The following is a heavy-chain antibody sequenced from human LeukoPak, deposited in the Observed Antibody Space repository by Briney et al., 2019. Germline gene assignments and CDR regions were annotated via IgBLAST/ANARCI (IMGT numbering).Heavy chain of an antibody. CDR3: AKDTTPPKAGFDP. V-gene: IGHV3-30*02. CDR2: IRYDGSNK. Sequence: GGSLRLSCAASGFTFSSYGMHWVRQAPGKGLEWVAFIRYDGSNKYYADSVKGRFTISRDNSKNTLYLQMNSLRAEDSAVYYCAKDTTPPKAGFDPWGQGTLVTVSS. J-gene: IGHJ5*02. D-gene: IGHD1-14*01. CDR1: GFTFSSYG.